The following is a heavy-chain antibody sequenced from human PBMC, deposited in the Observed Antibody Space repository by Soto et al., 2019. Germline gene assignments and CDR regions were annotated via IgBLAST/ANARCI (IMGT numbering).Heavy chain of an antibody. CDR2: VSWNGSRM. CDR1: GFTFSTSD. D-gene: IGHD3-10*01. J-gene: IGHJ6*04. Sequence: PGGSLRLSCAASGFTFSTSDMNWVRQAPGKGLEWVSGVSWNGSRMHYADSVKGRFIISRDNSRNFLYQQMNSLRAEDTAVYYWGSKEKLLWFGELFPYYYYDSMDGWREGTKVTVSS. V-gene: IGHV3-35*01. CDR3: GSKEKLLWFGELFPYYYYDSMDG.